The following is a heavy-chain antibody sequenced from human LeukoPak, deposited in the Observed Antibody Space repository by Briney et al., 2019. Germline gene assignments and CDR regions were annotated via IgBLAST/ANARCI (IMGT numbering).Heavy chain of an antibody. J-gene: IGHJ5*02. CDR2: IRYDGSNK. CDR1: GFTFSSCG. CDR3: AKESRYQNTASSAAFDP. Sequence: PGGSPRLSCAASGFTFSSCGMHWVRQAPGKGLEWVAFIRYDGSNKYYADSVKGRFTISRDISKNTLYLQMNGLRAEDTPVYYGAKESRYQNTASSAAFDPWGQGTLVTVSS. D-gene: IGHD2-2*01. V-gene: IGHV3-30*02.